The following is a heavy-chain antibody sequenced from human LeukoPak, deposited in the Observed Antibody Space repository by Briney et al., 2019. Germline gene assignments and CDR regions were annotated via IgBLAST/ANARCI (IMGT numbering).Heavy chain of an antibody. CDR1: GFTFDNYA. Sequence: GGSLRLSCTASGFTFDNYAMGWFRQAPGKGLEWISFIRSKGYGGTTEYAASVKGRFTMSRDDSKGIAYLQMDSLKTEDTAVYYCARNWGSGSFDYWGQGTLVTVSS. CDR3: ARNWGSGSFDY. D-gene: IGHD7-27*01. V-gene: IGHV3-49*03. CDR2: IRSKGYGGTT. J-gene: IGHJ4*02.